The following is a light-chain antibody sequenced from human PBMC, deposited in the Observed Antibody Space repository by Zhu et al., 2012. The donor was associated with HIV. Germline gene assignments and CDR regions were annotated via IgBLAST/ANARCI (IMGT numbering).Light chain of an antibody. CDR1: QSIRSDC. CDR3: QQYANSPYT. Sequence: EIVLTQSPGTLALSPGERATLSCRASQSIRSDCLAWYQQKPGQAPRLLMYDVSTRATGFPDRFSGSGSGTGFTLTISRLEPEDFAVYSCQQYANSPYTFGQGTRLEI. CDR2: DVS. J-gene: IGKJ2*01. V-gene: IGKV3-20*01.